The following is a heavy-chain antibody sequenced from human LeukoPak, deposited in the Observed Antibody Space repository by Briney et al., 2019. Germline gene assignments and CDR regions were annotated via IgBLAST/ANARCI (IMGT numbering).Heavy chain of an antibody. D-gene: IGHD6-13*01. V-gene: IGHV3-23*01. Sequence: GGSLRLSCAASGFTFSSYAMSWVRQAPGKGLEWVSSISGSGGSIYYADSVKGRFTISRDNAKNSRYLQMNSLRAEDTAVYYCASAAAGPEGWGQGTLVTVSS. CDR2: ISGSGGSI. CDR1: GFTFSSYA. J-gene: IGHJ4*02. CDR3: ASAAAGPEG.